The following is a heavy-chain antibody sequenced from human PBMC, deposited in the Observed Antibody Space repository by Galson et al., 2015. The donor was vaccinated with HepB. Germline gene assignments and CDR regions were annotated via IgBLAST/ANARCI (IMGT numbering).Heavy chain of an antibody. Sequence: SLRLSCAASGFPFKTYAMSWVRQAPGKGLQWVSSISGTSYSTYYAASVKGRFTISRDNSKNTLYLQMNSLRPAETAVYYCAGHSGHISGGYPGRGGFDSWGHGTLVTVSA. CDR2: ISGTSYST. CDR1: GFPFKTYA. CDR3: AGHSGHISGGYPGRGGFDS. D-gene: IGHD6-19*01. J-gene: IGHJ5*01. V-gene: IGHV3-23*01.